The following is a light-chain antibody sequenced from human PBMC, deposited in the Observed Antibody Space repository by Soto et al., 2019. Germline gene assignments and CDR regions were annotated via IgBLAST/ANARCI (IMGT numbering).Light chain of an antibody. J-gene: IGKJ1*01. CDR1: QSVNNN. CDR2: AAS. Sequence: EIVMTQSPATLSVSPGERATLSCRASQSVNNNLAWYQQKPGQAPMLLIYAASTRATGIPARFSGSGSGTEFTLNISSLQAEDFAVYYCQQYNDWPPGVTFGQGTKVEIK. V-gene: IGKV3-15*01. CDR3: QQYNDWPPGVT.